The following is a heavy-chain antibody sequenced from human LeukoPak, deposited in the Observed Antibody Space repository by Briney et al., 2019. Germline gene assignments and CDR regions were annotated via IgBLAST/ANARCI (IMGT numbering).Heavy chain of an antibody. CDR2: ISSSGSTI. Sequence: GGSLRLSCAASGFTFSSYWMSWVRQAPGKGLEWVSYISSSGSTIYYADSVKGRFTISRDNAKNSLYLQMNSLRAEDTAVYYCARMRVRYYYDSSGYYFEDYWGQGTLVTVSS. D-gene: IGHD3-22*01. CDR1: GFTFSSYW. J-gene: IGHJ4*02. CDR3: ARMRVRYYYDSSGYYFEDY. V-gene: IGHV3-48*04.